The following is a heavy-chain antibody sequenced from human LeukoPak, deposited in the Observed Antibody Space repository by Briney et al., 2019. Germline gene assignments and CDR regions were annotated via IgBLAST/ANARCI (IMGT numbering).Heavy chain of an antibody. CDR2: IIPIFGTA. CDR1: GGTFSSYA. CDR3: ARGVGYYDSSGYYYGWYFDY. V-gene: IGHV1-69*05. Sequence: ASVKVSCKASGGTFSSYAISWVRQAPGQGLEWMGRIIPIFGTANYAQKFQGRVTITTDESTSTAYMELSSLRSEDTAVYYCARGVGYYDSSGYYYGWYFDYWGQGTLVTVSS. D-gene: IGHD3-22*01. J-gene: IGHJ4*02.